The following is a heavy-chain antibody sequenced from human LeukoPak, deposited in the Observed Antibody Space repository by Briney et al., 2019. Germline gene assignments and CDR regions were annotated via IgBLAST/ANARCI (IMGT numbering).Heavy chain of an antibody. CDR1: GFTFSSYA. D-gene: IGHD4-23*01. V-gene: IGHV3-23*01. J-gene: IGHJ4*02. CDR2: ISGNGGGT. Sequence: GGSLRLSCAASGFTFSSYAMSWVRQAPGKGLEWVSGISGNGGGTYYADSVKGRFTISRDNSKNTLYLQMNSLTAEDTAVYYCAKSSGNSVSLYFDYWGQGTLVTVSS. CDR3: AKSSGNSVSLYFDY.